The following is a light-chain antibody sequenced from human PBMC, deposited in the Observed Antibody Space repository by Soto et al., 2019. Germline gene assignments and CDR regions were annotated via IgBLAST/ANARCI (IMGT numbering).Light chain of an antibody. V-gene: IGLV2-18*02. CDR3: SSYTSSSTLV. CDR2: EVS. Sequence: QSVLTQPPSVSGSPGQSVTISCTGTSSDVGSYNRVSWYQQPPGTAPKLMIYEVSNRPSGVPDRFSWSKSGNTASLTISGLQAEDEADYYCSSYTSSSTLVFGGGTKLTVL. J-gene: IGLJ2*01. CDR1: SSDVGSYNR.